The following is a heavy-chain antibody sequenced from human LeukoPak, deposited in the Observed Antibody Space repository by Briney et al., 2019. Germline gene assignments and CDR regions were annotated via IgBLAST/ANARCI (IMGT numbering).Heavy chain of an antibody. CDR2: INPSGGST. V-gene: IGHV1-46*01. CDR1: GYTFTSYY. CDR3: ARSSGRSPNRDYMDV. J-gene: IGHJ6*03. D-gene: IGHD1-14*01. Sequence: GASVKVSCKASGYTFTSYYMRWVRQAPGQGLEWMGIINPSGGSTSYAQKFQGRVTMTRDTSTSTVYMELSSLRSEDTAVYYCARSSGRSPNRDYMDVWGKGTTVTISS.